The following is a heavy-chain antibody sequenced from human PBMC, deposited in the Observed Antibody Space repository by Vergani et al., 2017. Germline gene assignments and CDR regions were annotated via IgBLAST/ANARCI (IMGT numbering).Heavy chain of an antibody. CDR1: GFTFSSYW. CDR3: ARERVAVAGYYYYGMDV. V-gene: IGHV3-7*01. CDR2: IKQEGSEK. J-gene: IGHJ6*02. Sequence: EVQLVESGGGLVQPGGSLRLSCAASGFTFSSYWMSWVRQAPGKGLEWVANIKQEGSEKYYVDSVKGRFTISRDNAKNSLYLQMNSLRAEDTAVYYCARERVAVAGYYYYGMDVWGQGTTVTVSS. D-gene: IGHD6-19*01.